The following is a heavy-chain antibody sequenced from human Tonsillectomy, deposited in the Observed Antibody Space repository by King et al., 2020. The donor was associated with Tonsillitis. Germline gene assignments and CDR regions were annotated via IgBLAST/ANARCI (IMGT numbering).Heavy chain of an antibody. V-gene: IGHV3-30*04. Sequence: VQLVESGGGVIQPGKSLRLSCAASGFIFSRYAVHWIRQAPGKGLEWVAALSSDGGNAYSADSVKGRFSISRDNSKNTLYLEMHNLSAEDTAVYYCAREPFYFDYWGQGILVTVSS. CDR1: GFIFSRYA. CDR3: AREPFYFDY. CDR2: LSSDGGNA. J-gene: IGHJ4*02.